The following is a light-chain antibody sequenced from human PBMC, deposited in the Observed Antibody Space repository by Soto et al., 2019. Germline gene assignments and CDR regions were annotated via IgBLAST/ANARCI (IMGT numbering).Light chain of an antibody. CDR1: SCNIGCNS. V-gene: IGLV1-44*01. Sequence: QSVLTQPPSASGSPGQTVTISCSGTSCNIGCNSVSWYHQLAGAAPKLLMYNNDHRPSGVPDRFSGSKSGTSASLAIIGLQSEDEDESYCEAWDYGMNGPVFGGGTKLTVL. CDR2: NND. CDR3: EAWDYGMNGPV. J-gene: IGLJ2*01.